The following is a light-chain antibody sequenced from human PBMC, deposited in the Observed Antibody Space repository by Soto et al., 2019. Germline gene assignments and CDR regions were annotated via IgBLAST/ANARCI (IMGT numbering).Light chain of an antibody. CDR1: QSISSY. CDR3: QQRSNWPPA. Sequence: EIVLTQSPATLSLSPGERATLSCRASQSISSYLAWYQQKPGQAPRLLIYGASNRATGIPARFNGSGYGTDFTLTISSLEPEDFALYYCQQRSNWPPAFGQGTRVDIK. J-gene: IGKJ1*01. V-gene: IGKV3-11*01. CDR2: GAS.